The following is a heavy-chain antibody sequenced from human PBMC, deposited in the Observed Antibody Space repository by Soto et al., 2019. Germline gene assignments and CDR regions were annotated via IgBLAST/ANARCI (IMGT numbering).Heavy chain of an antibody. CDR3: ALGGYNYGRPFDF. V-gene: IGHV4-59*01. J-gene: IGHJ4*02. CDR2: IYYSGN. D-gene: IGHD5-18*01. CDR1: GGSISNFH. Sequence: SETLSLTCNVSGGSISNFHLSWIRQPPGKGLEWIGYIYYSGNYYNPSLTSRVSMSLDKSKNQFSLHLKSVTAADTALYFCALGGYNYGRPFDFWGQGTRVTGS.